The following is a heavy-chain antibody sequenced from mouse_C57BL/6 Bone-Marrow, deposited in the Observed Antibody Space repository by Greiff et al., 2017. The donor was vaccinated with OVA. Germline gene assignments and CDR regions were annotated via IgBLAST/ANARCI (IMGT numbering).Heavy chain of an antibody. CDR1: GYIFTDYY. V-gene: IGHV1-76*01. Sequence: QVQLQQSGAELVRPGASVKLSCKASGYIFTDYYINWVKQRPGQGLEWIARIYPGSGNTYYNEKFKGKATLTAEKSSSTAYMQLSSLTSEDSAVYFCARPRITTVVEDYYAMDYWGQGTSVTVSS. CDR2: IYPGSGNT. CDR3: ARPRITTVVEDYYAMDY. D-gene: IGHD1-1*01. J-gene: IGHJ4*01.